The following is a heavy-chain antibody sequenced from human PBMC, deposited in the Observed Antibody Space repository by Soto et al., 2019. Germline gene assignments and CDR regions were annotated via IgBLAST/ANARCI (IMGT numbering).Heavy chain of an antibody. D-gene: IGHD3-10*01. CDR2: IRQYGDET. J-gene: IGHJ4*02. Sequence: EVQLVESGGGLVLPGGSLRLSCVGSAFSLKTYWMAWVRQALGKGLECVANIRQYGDETFYVDSVKGRFTISRDNANNSVYLQMDNLRAEDTGLYYCATGGSGTYYLGPLDYWGQGIMVIVSS. V-gene: IGHV3-7*01. CDR3: ATGGSGTYYLGPLDY. CDR1: AFSLKTYW.